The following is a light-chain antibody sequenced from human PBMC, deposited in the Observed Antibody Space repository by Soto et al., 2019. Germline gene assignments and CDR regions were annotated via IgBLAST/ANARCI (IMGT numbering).Light chain of an antibody. Sequence: QSVLTQPASVSGSPIQSITISCTGTNSDVGSYNLVSWFQQHPGKAPKLVIYEVTKRPSGVSDRFSGSKSGNTASLTISGLQAEDEADYYCFSYAGDSVYVFGTGTKV. J-gene: IGLJ1*01. CDR2: EVT. V-gene: IGLV2-23*02. CDR1: NSDVGSYNL. CDR3: FSYAGDSVYV.